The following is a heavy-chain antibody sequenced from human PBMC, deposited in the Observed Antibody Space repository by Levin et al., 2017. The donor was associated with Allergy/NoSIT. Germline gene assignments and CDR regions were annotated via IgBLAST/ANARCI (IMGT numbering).Heavy chain of an antibody. D-gene: IGHD2-15*01. CDR3: ARQGTYCSNGSCFPPRH. CDR1: GGSISSSSHY. CDR2: IYDSGTT. Sequence: SQTLSLTCTVSGGSISSSSHYWGWIRQPPGKGLEWIGSIYDSGTTYYNPSLTSRVTISVDTSKNQFSLKLSSVTAADTAVYYCARQGTYCSNGSCFPPRHWGQGTLVTVSS. J-gene: IGHJ1*01. V-gene: IGHV4-39*01.